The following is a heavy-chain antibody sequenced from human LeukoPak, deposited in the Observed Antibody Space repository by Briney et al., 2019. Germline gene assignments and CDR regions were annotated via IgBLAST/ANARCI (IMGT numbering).Heavy chain of an antibody. CDR2: ISSSGSTI. CDR1: GFTFSSYE. D-gene: IGHD4-17*01. J-gene: IGHJ4*02. Sequence: GGSLRLSCAASGFTFSSYEMNWVRQAPGKGLEWVSYISSSGSTIYYADSVKGRFTISRDNAKNSLYLQMNSLRAEDTAVYYCARDYGDYREGDYWGQGTLVTVSS. V-gene: IGHV3-48*03. CDR3: ARDYGDYREGDY.